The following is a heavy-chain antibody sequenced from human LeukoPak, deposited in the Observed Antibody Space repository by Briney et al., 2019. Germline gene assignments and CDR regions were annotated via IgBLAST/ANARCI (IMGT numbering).Heavy chain of an antibody. CDR2: ISGSGGST. CDR1: GFTFSSYG. CDR3: AKPLMRGSWYSGFDY. Sequence: GGSLRLSCAASGFTFSSYGMSWVRQAPGKGLEWVSAISGSGGSTYYADSVKGRFTISRDNSKNTLYLQMNSLRAEDTAVYYCAKPLMRGSWYSGFDYWGQGTLVTVSS. V-gene: IGHV3-23*01. D-gene: IGHD6-13*01. J-gene: IGHJ4*02.